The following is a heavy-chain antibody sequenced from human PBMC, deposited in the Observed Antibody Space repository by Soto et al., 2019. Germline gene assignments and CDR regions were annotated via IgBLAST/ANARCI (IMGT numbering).Heavy chain of an antibody. J-gene: IGHJ6*03. CDR1: GFTFSSYG. CDR3: AKERFSGTEQLGYYYYMDV. CDR2: ISYDGSNK. V-gene: IGHV3-30*18. Sequence: PGGSLRLSCAASGFTFSSYGMHWVRQAPGKGLEWVAVISYDGSNKYYADSVKGRFTISRDNSKNTLYLQMNSLRAEDTAVYYCAKERFSGTEQLGYYYYMDVWGKGTTVTVSS. D-gene: IGHD1-26*01.